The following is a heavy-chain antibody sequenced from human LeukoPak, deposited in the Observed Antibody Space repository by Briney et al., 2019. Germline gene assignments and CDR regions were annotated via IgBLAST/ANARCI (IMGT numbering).Heavy chain of an antibody. CDR3: ARTGDSSGYYSPFDY. Sequence: SETLSLTCTVSGGSISSSSYSWGWIRQPPGKGLECIATISYSGYTNYNPSLKSRVTKSVDTSKNQFSLKLSSVTAADTAAYYCARTGDSSGYYSPFDYWGQGTLVTVSS. CDR1: GGSISSSSYS. D-gene: IGHD3-22*01. CDR2: ISYSGYT. J-gene: IGHJ4*02. V-gene: IGHV4-39*01.